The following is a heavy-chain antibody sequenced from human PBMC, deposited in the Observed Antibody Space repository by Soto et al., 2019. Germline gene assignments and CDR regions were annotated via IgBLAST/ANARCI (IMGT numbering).Heavy chain of an antibody. V-gene: IGHV5-51*01. CDR3: ASQAVSEWSYFDY. D-gene: IGHD6-19*01. CDR1: GYSFTSYW. J-gene: IGHJ4*02. Sequence: GESLKISCKGSGYSFTSYWIAWVRQMPGKGLEWMGIIYPGDSDTRYNPSFQGQVTISADKSISTAYLQWSSLKASDTAMYYCASQAVSEWSYFDYWGQGTLVTVSS. CDR2: IYPGDSDT.